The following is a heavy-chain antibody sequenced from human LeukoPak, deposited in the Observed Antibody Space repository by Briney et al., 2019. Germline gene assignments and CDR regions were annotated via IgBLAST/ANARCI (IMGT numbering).Heavy chain of an antibody. D-gene: IGHD2/OR15-2a*01. V-gene: IGHV1-18*01. Sequence: GAAVKVSCKASGYTFTNYGITGVRQAPGQGLEWMGWISAYNGNRNSAQNLQARVTMTTDSATSTAYMELRSLTSDDTAVYYCARTYSKYFSSSEFDSWGQGTLVTVSS. CDR3: ARTYSKYFSSSEFDS. CDR2: ISAYNGNR. J-gene: IGHJ4*02. CDR1: GYTFTNYG.